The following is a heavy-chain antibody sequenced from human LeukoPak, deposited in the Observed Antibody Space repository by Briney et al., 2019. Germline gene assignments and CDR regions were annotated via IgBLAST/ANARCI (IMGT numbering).Heavy chain of an antibody. CDR1: GYTFSTYG. J-gene: IGHJ3*02. D-gene: IGHD3-10*01. CDR3: ARLHPYASGMEDGFDI. V-gene: IGHV1-18*01. Sequence: ASVTVSCKAAGYTFSTYGISWVRQAPGQGLEWMGWIRSYNGNRNHAQNVQGRLTLTTDTSTSTAYMELTSLTSDDTAVYYCARLHPYASGMEDGFDIWGQGTTVTVSS. CDR2: IRSYNGNR.